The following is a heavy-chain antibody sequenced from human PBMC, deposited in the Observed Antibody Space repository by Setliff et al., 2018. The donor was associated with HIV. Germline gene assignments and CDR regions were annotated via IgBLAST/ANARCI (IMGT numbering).Heavy chain of an antibody. CDR3: AREGVSSGHRNWFDP. CDR1: GGSISSSY. CDR2: IYTSGST. Sequence: SETLSLTCTVSGGSISSSYWNWIRQPPGKGLEWIGYIYTSGSTNYNPSLKSRVTISIDTSRNQFSLKLSSVTAADTAVYYCAREGVSSGHRNWFDPWGREPWSPSPQ. V-gene: IGHV4-4*08. D-gene: IGHD6-25*01. J-gene: IGHJ5*02.